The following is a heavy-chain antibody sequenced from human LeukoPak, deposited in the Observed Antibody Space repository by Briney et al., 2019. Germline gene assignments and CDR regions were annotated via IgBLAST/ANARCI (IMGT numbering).Heavy chain of an antibody. V-gene: IGHV3-21*04. CDR3: AKAPQLWLHY. CDR1: GFTFSSYS. J-gene: IGHJ4*02. CDR2: ISSSSSYI. Sequence: PGGSLRLSCAASGFTFSSYSMNWVRQAPGKGLEWVSSISSSSSYIYYADSVKGRFTISRDNAKNSLYLQMNSLRAEDTAVYYCAKAPQLWLHYWGQGTLVTVSS. D-gene: IGHD5-18*01.